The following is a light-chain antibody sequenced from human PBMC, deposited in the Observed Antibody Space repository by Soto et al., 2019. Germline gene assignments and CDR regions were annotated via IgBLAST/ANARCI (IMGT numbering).Light chain of an antibody. Sequence: EIVLTQSPGTLSLSPGERATLSCRASQSVSDNYLGWYQQKPGQAPRLLIYGVSTRATGIPARFSGSGSGTYFTLTITRLEPEDFAVYYCQQYGSSPRVTFGGGTKVEIK. CDR3: QQYGSSPRVT. CDR1: QSVSDNY. J-gene: IGKJ4*01. V-gene: IGKV3-20*01. CDR2: GVS.